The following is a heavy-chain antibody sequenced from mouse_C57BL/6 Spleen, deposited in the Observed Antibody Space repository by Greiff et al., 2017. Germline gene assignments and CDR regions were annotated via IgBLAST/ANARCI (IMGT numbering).Heavy chain of an antibody. D-gene: IGHD2-1*01. CDR1: GFTFSSYT. J-gene: IGHJ3*01. CDR2: ISGGGGNT. Sequence: EVQLVESGGGLVKPGGSLKLSCAASGFTFSSYTMSWVRQTPEKRLAWVATISGGGGNTYYPDSVKGRFTISRDNAKNTLYLQMSSLRSEDTALYYCASPIYYGKSFAYWGQGTLVTVSA. CDR3: ASPIYYGKSFAY. V-gene: IGHV5-9*01.